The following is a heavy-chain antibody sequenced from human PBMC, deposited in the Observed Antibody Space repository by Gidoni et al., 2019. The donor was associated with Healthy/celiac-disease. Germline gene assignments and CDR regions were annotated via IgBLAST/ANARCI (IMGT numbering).Heavy chain of an antibody. J-gene: IGHJ6*02. Sequence: QVQLQQSGPGLVKHSQTLSLTCAISGDSVSSNSAAWNWIGQSPSRGLEWLGRTYYRSKWYNDYAVSVKSRITINPDTSKNQFSLQLNSVTPEDTAVYYCARGFSVAAAAIPYGMDVWGQGTTVTVSS. CDR3: ARGFSVAAAAIPYGMDV. D-gene: IGHD2-15*01. CDR2: TYYRSKWYN. V-gene: IGHV6-1*01. CDR1: GDSVSSNSAA.